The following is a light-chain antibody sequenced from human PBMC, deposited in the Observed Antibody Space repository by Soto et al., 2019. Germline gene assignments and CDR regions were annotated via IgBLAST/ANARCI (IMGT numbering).Light chain of an antibody. CDR3: QQYNGYSWT. CDR1: QSISSW. CDR2: DAS. J-gene: IGKJ1*01. V-gene: IGKV1-5*01. Sequence: DKELSVAHSSRSPSAPDKVTKTCRASQSISSWLAWYQQKPGKAPKLLIYDASSLESGVPSRFSGSGSGTEFTLTIRCLQPDDFATYYCQQYNGYSWTCAQGTKVHIK.